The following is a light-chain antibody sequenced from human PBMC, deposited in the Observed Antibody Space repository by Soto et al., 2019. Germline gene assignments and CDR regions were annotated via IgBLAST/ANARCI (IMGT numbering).Light chain of an antibody. J-gene: IGKJ4*01. CDR2: GAS. CDR1: XSVSSRY. CDR3: QQYGRSPLT. Sequence: ESGLTQSPGTLSLSPVGRATLSCXASXSVSSRYLEWFXQKXGKAPRXXXYGASSRATGIPERFSGSGSGTDFTLTISRLEPEDFAVYHCQQYGRSPLTFGGGTKVDIK. V-gene: IGKV3-20*01.